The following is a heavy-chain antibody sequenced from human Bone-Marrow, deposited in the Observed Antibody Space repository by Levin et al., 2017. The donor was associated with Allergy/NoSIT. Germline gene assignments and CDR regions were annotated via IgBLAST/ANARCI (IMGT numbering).Heavy chain of an antibody. Sequence: GSLRLSCSISGDSVINYYWSWIRQPPGRGLEWIGSIYNRGNADYNPSLKSRVTISVDTSDIQFSLKLTSVSAADTAVYYCARAPTTVWHFDLWGRGTLVTVSS. CDR2: IYNRGNA. CDR3: ARAPTTVWHFDL. CDR1: GDSVINYY. D-gene: IGHD4-11*01. V-gene: IGHV4-59*02. J-gene: IGHJ2*01.